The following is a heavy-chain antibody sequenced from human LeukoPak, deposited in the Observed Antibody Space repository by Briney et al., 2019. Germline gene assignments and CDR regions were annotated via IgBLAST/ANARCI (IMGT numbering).Heavy chain of an antibody. J-gene: IGHJ4*02. V-gene: IGHV3-23*01. CDR1: GFTFSSYA. CDR2: LSGSGGST. Sequence: GGSLRLSCAASGFTFSSYAMNWVRQAPGKGLQWVSALSGSGGSTYYADSVKGRFTIFRDNSKNTMYLQMNSLRAEDTAVYYCAKGSMGRGPDYWGQGTLVTVSS. CDR3: AKGSMGRGPDY. D-gene: IGHD3-10*01.